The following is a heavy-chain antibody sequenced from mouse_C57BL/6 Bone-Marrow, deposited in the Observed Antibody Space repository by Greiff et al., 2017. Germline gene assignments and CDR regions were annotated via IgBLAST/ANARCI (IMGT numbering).Heavy chain of an antibody. CDR1: GYAFSSSW. Sequence: QVQLQQSGPELVKPGASVKISCKASGYAFSSSWMNWVKQRPGKGLEWIGRIYPGDGDTNYNGKFKGKATLTADKSSSTAYMQLSSLTSEDSAVYFCAREGYDGYYFDYWGQGTTLTVSS. CDR2: IYPGDGDT. V-gene: IGHV1-82*01. J-gene: IGHJ2*01. CDR3: AREGYDGYYFDY. D-gene: IGHD2-3*01.